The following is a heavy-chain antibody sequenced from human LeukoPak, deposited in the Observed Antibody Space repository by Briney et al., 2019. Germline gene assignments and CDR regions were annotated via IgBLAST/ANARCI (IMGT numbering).Heavy chain of an antibody. Sequence: PGGSLRLSCAASGXTFSNYEMNWVRQAPGKGLEWVSYISNSGTTIYYTDSVKGRFTISRDNAQNSLYLQMNSLRAEDTAVYYCARAVAGTPIDYWGQGTLVTVSS. CDR3: ARAVAGTPIDY. D-gene: IGHD6-19*01. CDR2: ISNSGTTI. CDR1: GXTFSNYE. J-gene: IGHJ4*02. V-gene: IGHV3-48*03.